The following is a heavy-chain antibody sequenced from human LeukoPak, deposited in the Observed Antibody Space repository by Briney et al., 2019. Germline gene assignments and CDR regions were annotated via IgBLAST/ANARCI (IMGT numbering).Heavy chain of an antibody. D-gene: IGHD6-19*01. Sequence: AGGSLRLSCAASGFTFSSYWMNWVRQAPGKGLEWVANIKKDGSEENYVDSVKGRFTISRDNAKNTLYLQMNSLRAEDTAVYYCAGGSGWLIDYWGQGTLVTVSS. CDR2: IKKDGSEE. V-gene: IGHV3-7*04. CDR3: AGGSGWLIDY. J-gene: IGHJ4*02. CDR1: GFTFSSYW.